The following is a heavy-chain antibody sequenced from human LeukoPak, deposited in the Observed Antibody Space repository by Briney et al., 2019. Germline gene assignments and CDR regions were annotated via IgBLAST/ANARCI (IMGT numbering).Heavy chain of an antibody. J-gene: IGHJ4*02. CDR2: IYYSGST. CDR1: GGSISSYY. Sequence: SETLSLTCTVSGGSISSYYWSWLRQPPGKGLEWIGYIYYSGSTNYNPSLKSRVTISVDTSKNQFSLKLSSVTAADTAVYYCARGKRSTSLSYYFDYWGQGTLVTVSS. V-gene: IGHV4-59*01. CDR3: ARGKRSTSLSYYFDY. D-gene: IGHD2-2*01.